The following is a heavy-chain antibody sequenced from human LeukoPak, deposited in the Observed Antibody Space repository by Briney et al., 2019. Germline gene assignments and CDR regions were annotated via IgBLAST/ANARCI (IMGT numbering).Heavy chain of an antibody. CDR2: INSDGSST. D-gene: IGHD1-26*01. V-gene: IGHV3-74*01. Sequence: GGSLRLSCAASGFTFSSYWMHWVRQAPGKGLVWVSRINSDGSSTSYADSVKGRFTISRDNSKDTLYAQMSSLRVDDTAVYYCATGPYSGGYFNSWGQGTLVIVSS. CDR1: GFTFSSYW. CDR3: ATGPYSGGYFNS. J-gene: IGHJ4*02.